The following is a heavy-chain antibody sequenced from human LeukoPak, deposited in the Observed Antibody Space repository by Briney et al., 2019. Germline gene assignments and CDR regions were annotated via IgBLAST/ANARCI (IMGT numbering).Heavy chain of an antibody. CDR3: AKCSASYYNDAFDI. Sequence: PGGTLSLSCAASGFTFDKYAMKWVRPAPGKGLEWVSYIRGGGAVTRYSDSVMGRFTICRDNSKNTLYMQMNHLRAEDTAIYYCAKCSASYYNDAFDIWGRGTMVTVSS. D-gene: IGHD3-10*02. J-gene: IGHJ3*02. CDR1: GFTFDKYA. V-gene: IGHV3-23*01. CDR2: IRGGGAVT.